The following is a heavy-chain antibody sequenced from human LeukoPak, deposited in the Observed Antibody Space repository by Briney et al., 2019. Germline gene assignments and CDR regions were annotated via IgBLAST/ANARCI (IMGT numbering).Heavy chain of an antibody. CDR2: ITGSGTYI. Sequence: PGGSLRLSCAASGFTFSRSSISLVRQAPGKGPEWVSSITGSGTYIYYADSVKGRFTISRDNIQRSVYLQMNSLRAEDTAVYYCFYGHYMDAWGTGTTVTVSS. V-gene: IGHV3-21*01. CDR3: FYGHYMDA. D-gene: IGHD3-10*01. CDR1: GFTFSRSS. J-gene: IGHJ6*03.